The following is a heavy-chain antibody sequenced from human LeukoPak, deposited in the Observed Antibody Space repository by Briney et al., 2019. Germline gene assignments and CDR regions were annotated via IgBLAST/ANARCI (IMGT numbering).Heavy chain of an antibody. V-gene: IGHV5-51*01. CDR1: GYSFTSYW. Sequence: GESLKISCKGSGYSFTSYWIGWVRQMPGKGLEWMGIIYPGDSDTRYSPSFQGQVTISADKSISTAYLQWSSLKASDTAMYYCARSLTRCGGDCYTNAFDIWGQGTMVTVSS. D-gene: IGHD2-21*02. J-gene: IGHJ3*02. CDR3: ARSLTRCGGDCYTNAFDI. CDR2: IYPGDSDT.